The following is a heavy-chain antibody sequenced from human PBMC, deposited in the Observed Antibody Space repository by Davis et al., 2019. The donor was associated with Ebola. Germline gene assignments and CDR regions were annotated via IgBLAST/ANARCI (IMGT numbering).Heavy chain of an antibody. CDR3: ARGTEMATAIFDY. J-gene: IGHJ4*02. CDR2: INPNSGGT. CDR1: GYTFTGYY. Sequence: ASVKVSCKASGYTFTGYYMHWVRQAPGQGLEWMGWINPNSGGTNYAQKFQGWVTMTRDTSISTAYMELSSLRSEDTAVYYCARGTEMATAIFDYWGQGTLVTVSS. D-gene: IGHD5-24*01. V-gene: IGHV1-2*04.